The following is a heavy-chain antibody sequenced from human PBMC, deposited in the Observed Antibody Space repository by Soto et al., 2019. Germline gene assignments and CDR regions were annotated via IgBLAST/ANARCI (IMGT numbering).Heavy chain of an antibody. J-gene: IGHJ4*01. D-gene: IGHD3-22*01. CDR2: ISFDGTET. CDR3: AKGHYYDSTGAYSSADH. Sequence: QVQLVQSGGGVVQPGRSLRLSCAASGFTFSRYGMHWVRQAPGKGLEWVAIISFDGTETYFADSVKGRFNISRDNSNNTLDLQMNSLRAEDTAVYYCAKGHYYDSTGAYSSADHWGQGTLVTVSS. CDR1: GFTFSRYG. V-gene: IGHV3-30*18.